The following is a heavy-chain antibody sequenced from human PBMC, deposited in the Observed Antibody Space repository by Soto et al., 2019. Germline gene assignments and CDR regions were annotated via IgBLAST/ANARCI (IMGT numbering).Heavy chain of an antibody. V-gene: IGHV4-59*08. Sequence: SETLSLTCTVSGGSISSYYWSWIRQPPGKGLEWIGYIYYSGSTNYNPSLKSRVTISVDTSKNQFSLKLSSVTAADTAVYYCVLGAPIVATIPFDYWGQGTLVTVAS. CDR3: VLGAPIVATIPFDY. J-gene: IGHJ4*02. D-gene: IGHD5-12*01. CDR1: GGSISSYY. CDR2: IYYSGST.